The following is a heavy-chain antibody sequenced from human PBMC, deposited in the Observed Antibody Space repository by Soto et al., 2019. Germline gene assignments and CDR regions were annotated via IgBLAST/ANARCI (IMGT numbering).Heavy chain of an antibody. CDR3: ARGAGGTIAYYFAF. J-gene: IGHJ4*02. CDR2: INTDNENT. CDR1: GYTFTNYA. Sequence: QVQLVQSGAEVKKPGASVKVSCKASGYTFTNYAMHWVRQAPGQRLEWMGWINTDNENTKYLQNFQCRVTITRDTSVSRAYMELSSPISEDTAVYYCARGAGGTIAYYFAFWGQGSLVTVSS. D-gene: IGHD6-13*01. V-gene: IGHV1-3*04.